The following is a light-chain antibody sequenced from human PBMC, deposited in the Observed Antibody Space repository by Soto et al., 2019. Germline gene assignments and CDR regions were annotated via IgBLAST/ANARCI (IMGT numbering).Light chain of an antibody. Sequence: QSVLTQPPSASGTPGQRVTISCSGSCSNIGSNTVNWNQKLPGTAPKRLSNVQKQRHSGVPDRFSGSQSCTSASLASSGRHSEDAPDYYCAVWDDSLDGRVFGGGTKLTVL. CDR1: CSNIGSNT. V-gene: IGLV1-44*01. CDR2: VQK. CDR3: AVWDDSLDGRV. J-gene: IGLJ2*01.